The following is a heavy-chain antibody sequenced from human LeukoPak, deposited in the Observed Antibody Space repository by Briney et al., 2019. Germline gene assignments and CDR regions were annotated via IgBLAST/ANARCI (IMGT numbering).Heavy chain of an antibody. CDR1: GGSFSGYY. CDR2: INHSGGT. Sequence: SETLSLTCAVYGGSFSGYYWSWIRQPPGKGLEWIGEINHSGGTNYNPSLKSRVTISVDTSKNQFSLKLSSVTAADTAVYYCARGGVVGATNYWGQGTLVTVSS. V-gene: IGHV4-34*01. D-gene: IGHD1-26*01. CDR3: ARGGVVGATNY. J-gene: IGHJ4*02.